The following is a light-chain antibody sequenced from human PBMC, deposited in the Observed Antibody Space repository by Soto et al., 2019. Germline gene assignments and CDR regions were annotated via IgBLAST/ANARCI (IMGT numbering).Light chain of an antibody. CDR3: TSYTSSSTLYV. CDR2: EVS. CDR1: SSDVGGYNH. J-gene: IGLJ1*01. V-gene: IGLV2-14*01. Sequence: QSALTQPASVSGSPGQSITISCTGTSSDVGGYNHVSWYQQHPGKAPKRMIYEVSRRPSGVSNRFSGSKSGNTASLTISGLQAEDEADYYCTSYTSSSTLYVFGSGTQLTVL.